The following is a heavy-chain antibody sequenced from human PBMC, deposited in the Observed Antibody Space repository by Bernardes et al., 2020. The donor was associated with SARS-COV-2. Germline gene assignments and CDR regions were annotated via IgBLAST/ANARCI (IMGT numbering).Heavy chain of an antibody. V-gene: IGHV4-4*02. CDR1: GDSISSRNW. D-gene: IGHD1-26*01. J-gene: IGHJ6*02. CDR3: ARESSGSYCSACYGMDV. Sequence: ISVVSGDSISSRNWWSWVRQPPGKGLEWIGEIYHSGSTNYNPSLKSRVTISVDKSKNQFSLKLNSVTAADTAVYYCARESSGSYCSACYGMDVWGQGTTVTVSS. CDR2: IYHSGST.